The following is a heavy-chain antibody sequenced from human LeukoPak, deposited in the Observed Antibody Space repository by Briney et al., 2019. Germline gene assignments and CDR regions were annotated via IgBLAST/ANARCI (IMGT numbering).Heavy chain of an antibody. CDR2: IYHSGST. D-gene: IGHD5-18*01. CDR3: ARELSPTTAVVRFDWCGP. Sequence: SETLSLTCTVSGYSISSGYYWGWIRQPPGKGLEWIGSIYHSGSTYYNPSLKSRVTISVDTSKNQFSLKLSSVTAADTAVYYCARELSPTTAVVRFDWCGPRGQGTLVTVSS. CDR1: GYSISSGYY. V-gene: IGHV4-38-2*02. J-gene: IGHJ5*02.